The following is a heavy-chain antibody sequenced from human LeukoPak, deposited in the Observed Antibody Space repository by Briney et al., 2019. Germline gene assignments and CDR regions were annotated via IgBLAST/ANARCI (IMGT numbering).Heavy chain of an antibody. J-gene: IGHJ4*02. CDR1: GGSISSYY. CDR3: AREQQLVRELDY. D-gene: IGHD6-13*01. CDR2: IYYSGST. V-gene: IGHV4-59*12. Sequence: PSETLSLTCTVSGGSISSYYWSWIRQPPGKGLEWIGYIYYSGSTNYNPSLKSRVTMSVDTSKNQFSLKLSSVTAADTAVYYCAREQQLVRELDYWGQGTLVTVSS.